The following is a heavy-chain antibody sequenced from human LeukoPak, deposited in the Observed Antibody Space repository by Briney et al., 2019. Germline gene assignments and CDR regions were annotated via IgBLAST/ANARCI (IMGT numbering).Heavy chain of an antibody. J-gene: IGHJ4*02. V-gene: IGHV5-51*01. CDR2: INPGDSAT. Sequence: GESLKISCKGSGYSFTTYWIAWVRELPGKRLEWMGIINPGDSATRYSPSFKGQVTISADKSISTAYLQWSSLKASDTAMYYCTRRYDRTGHSDYWGQGTLVTVSS. CDR1: GYSFTTYW. D-gene: IGHD3-22*01. CDR3: TRRYDRTGHSDY.